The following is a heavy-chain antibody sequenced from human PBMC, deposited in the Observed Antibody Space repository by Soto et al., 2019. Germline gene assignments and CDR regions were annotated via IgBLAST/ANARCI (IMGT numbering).Heavy chain of an antibody. J-gene: IGHJ4*02. CDR3: ASATSIAVAGKES. V-gene: IGHV1-18*01. CDR2: ISFYNGNT. Sequence: QVQLVPSGGEVRKPGASVKVSCKASGDTITNYGISWVRQAPGQGLEWMGWISFYNGNTKYAQNLQGRVTLTTDTSTSTAYMELRSLRSDDTAVYYCASATSIAVAGKESWGQGTLVTVSS. CDR1: GDTITNYG. D-gene: IGHD6-19*01.